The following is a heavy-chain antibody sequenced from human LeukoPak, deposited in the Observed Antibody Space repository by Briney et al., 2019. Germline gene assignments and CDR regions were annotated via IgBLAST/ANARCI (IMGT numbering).Heavy chain of an antibody. D-gene: IGHD6-13*01. CDR3: VKDSQYSSSWYSYFDY. V-gene: IGHV3-64D*06. CDR1: GFTFTSYW. J-gene: IGHJ4*02. CDR2: ISSNGGST. Sequence: GGSLRLSCAASGFTFTSYWMHWVRQAPGKGLEYVSAISSNGGSTYYADSVKGRFTISRDNSKNTLYLQMSSLRAEDTAVYYCVKDSQYSSSWYSYFDYWGQGTLVTVSS.